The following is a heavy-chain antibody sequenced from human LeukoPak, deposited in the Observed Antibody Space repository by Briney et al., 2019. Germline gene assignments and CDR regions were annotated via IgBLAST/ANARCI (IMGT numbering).Heavy chain of an antibody. J-gene: IGHJ4*02. D-gene: IGHD3-3*01. CDR1: GGSISSGSYC. Sequence: SQTLSLTCTVSGGSISSGSYCWSWIRQPAGKGLEWIGRIYTSGSTNYNPSLKSRVTISVDTSKNQFSLKLSSVTAADTAVYYCARDYYDFWSGYYTGGLGYWGQGTLVTVSS. CDR2: IYTSGST. CDR3: ARDYYDFWSGYYTGGLGY. V-gene: IGHV4-61*02.